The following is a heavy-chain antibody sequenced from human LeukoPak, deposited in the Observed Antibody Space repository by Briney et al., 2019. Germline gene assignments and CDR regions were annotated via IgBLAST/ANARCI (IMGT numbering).Heavy chain of an antibody. CDR1: RYTFTGYY. CDR2: INPNSGGT. CDR3: ARGIHVGYSSC. D-gene: IGHD6-13*01. Sequence: GASVKVSCKASRYTFTGYYMHWVRQAPGQGLEWVGWINPNSGGTNYAQKFQGRVTITRDTSISTAYTDLSRLRSDDTAVYYCARGIHVGYSSCWGQGTLVTVSS. V-gene: IGHV1-2*02. J-gene: IGHJ4*02.